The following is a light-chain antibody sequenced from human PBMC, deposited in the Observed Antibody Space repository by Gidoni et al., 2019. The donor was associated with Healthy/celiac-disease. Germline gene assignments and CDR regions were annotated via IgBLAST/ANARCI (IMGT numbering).Light chain of an antibody. CDR2: AAS. J-gene: IGKJ1*01. Sequence: DIQMTQSPSSLSASVGDRVTITCRASQSISSYLNWYQQKPGKAPKLLIYAASSLQSGVPSRFSGSGSRTDFTLPISSLQPEDFAPYYCQPSYRTPWTFGQGTKVEIK. CDR3: QPSYRTPWT. V-gene: IGKV1-39*01. CDR1: QSISSY.